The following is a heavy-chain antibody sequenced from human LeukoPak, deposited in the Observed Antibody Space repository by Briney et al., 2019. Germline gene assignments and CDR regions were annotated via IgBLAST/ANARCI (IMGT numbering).Heavy chain of an antibody. D-gene: IGHD2-15*01. Sequence: GGSLRLSCAVSGLTFSNAWMNWVRQAPGKGLEWVAHIKSETNGGAADYAAAVEGRFTISRDDSKNTLYLQMNSLKIEDTAVYFCTTNPGSWGDFWGQGSLVTVSS. J-gene: IGHJ4*02. CDR2: IKSETNGGAA. CDR3: TTNPGSWGDF. CDR1: GLTFSNAW. V-gene: IGHV3-15*07.